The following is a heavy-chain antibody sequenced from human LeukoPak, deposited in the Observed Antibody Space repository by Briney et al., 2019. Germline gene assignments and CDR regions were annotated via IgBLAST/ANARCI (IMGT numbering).Heavy chain of an antibody. V-gene: IGHV3-53*01. CDR1: GFTVSANY. CDR3: ARYNYYYYMDV. J-gene: IGHJ6*03. CDR2: IYSGGST. Sequence: PGGSLRLSCAASGFTVSANYMNWVRQAPGKGLEWVSVIYSGGSTYYADSVKGRFTISRDNSKNTLYLQMNSLRAEDTAVYYCARYNYYYYMDVWGKGTTVTISS.